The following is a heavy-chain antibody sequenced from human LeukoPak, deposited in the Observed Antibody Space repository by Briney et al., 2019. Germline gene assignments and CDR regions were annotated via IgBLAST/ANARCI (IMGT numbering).Heavy chain of an antibody. J-gene: IGHJ1*01. CDR3: ARALWPAKSGYYYGYFQH. CDR2: INPNSGGT. Sequence: GASVKVSCKAPGYTFTGYYMHWVRQAPGQGLEWMGWINPNSGGTNYAQKFQGRVTMTRDTSISTAYMELSRLRSDDTAVYYCARALWPAKSGYYYGYFQHWGQGTLVTVSS. D-gene: IGHD3-22*01. CDR1: GYTFTGYY. V-gene: IGHV1-2*02.